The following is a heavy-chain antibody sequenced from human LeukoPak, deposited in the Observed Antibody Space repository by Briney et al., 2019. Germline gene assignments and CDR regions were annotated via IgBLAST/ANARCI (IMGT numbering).Heavy chain of an antibody. CDR1: GFMFSRHW. V-gene: IGHV3-74*01. CDR2: INSDARVT. D-gene: IGHD3-22*01. CDR3: ARIRSGNDCLIPD. Sequence: GGSLRLSCAASGFMFSRHWMHWVRQAPGKGLVWIARINSDARVTNYADFVKGRFTISRDNAKNTVYLQINSLRDEDTAVYYCARIRSGNDCLIPDWGQGTLVTVSS. J-gene: IGHJ4*02.